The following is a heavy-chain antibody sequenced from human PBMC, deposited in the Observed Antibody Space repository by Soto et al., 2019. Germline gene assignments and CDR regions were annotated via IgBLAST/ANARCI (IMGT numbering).Heavy chain of an antibody. J-gene: IGHJ3*01. Sequence: QVHLQESGPGLVRPSQTLPLTCTVSGGSISSGTHYWSWIRQTPGKGLEFIGHVYFSGSAYYKASYECRFNISIDTSKNHVRLTVDSVSASHTAIYFCARVPIVGVTGHGGFDFWGPGT. CDR1: GGSISSGTHY. CDR3: ARVPIVGVTGHGGFDF. V-gene: IGHV4-30-4*08. CDR2: VYFSGSA. D-gene: IGHD1-26*01.